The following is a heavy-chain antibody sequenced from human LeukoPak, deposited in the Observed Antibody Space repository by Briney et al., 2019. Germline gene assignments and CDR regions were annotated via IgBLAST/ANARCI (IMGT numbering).Heavy chain of an antibody. CDR3: ARGLYDRSWYGAH. Sequence: PGGSLRPSCAASGFTFSDYTMQWVRQAPGKGLEWVALLPPDGSYQYYADSLKGRFTISRDNFKNALYLQMNSLRLEDTAVYYCARGLYDRSWYGAHWGQGTLLSVSS. D-gene: IGHD6-13*01. CDR2: LPPDGSYQ. V-gene: IGHV3-30*04. CDR1: GFTFSDYT. J-gene: IGHJ4*02.